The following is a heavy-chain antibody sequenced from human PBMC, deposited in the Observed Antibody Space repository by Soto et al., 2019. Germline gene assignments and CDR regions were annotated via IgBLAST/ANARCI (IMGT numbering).Heavy chain of an antibody. CDR3: ARHRINRGSWYWVDP. J-gene: IGHJ5*02. Sequence: SETLSLTCTVSGGAISSSDHYWAWIRPPPGKGLEWLATIYYSGSIYYSPSLKSRATISVDTSKNQISLNLTSVTAADTALYYCARHRINRGSWYWVDPWGQGTLVTVSS. CDR2: IYYSGSI. CDR1: GGAISSSDHY. D-gene: IGHD6-13*01. V-gene: IGHV4-39*01.